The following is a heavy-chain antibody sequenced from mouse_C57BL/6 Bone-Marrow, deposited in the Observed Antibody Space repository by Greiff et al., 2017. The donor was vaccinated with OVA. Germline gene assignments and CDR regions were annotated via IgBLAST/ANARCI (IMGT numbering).Heavy chain of an antibody. CDR3: ASPYGNYEDYYAMDY. J-gene: IGHJ4*01. D-gene: IGHD2-1*01. V-gene: IGHV1-61*01. CDR2: IYPSDSET. CDR1: GYTFTSYW. Sequence: QVQLQQPGAELVRPGSSVKLSCKASGYTFTSYWMDWVKQRPGQGLEWIGNIYPSDSETHYNQKFKDKATLTVDKSSSTAYMQLSSLTSVDSAVYYCASPYGNYEDYYAMDYWGQGTSVTVSS.